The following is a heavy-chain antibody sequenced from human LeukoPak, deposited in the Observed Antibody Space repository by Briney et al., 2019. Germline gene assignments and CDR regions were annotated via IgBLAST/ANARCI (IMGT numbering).Heavy chain of an antibody. J-gene: IGHJ4*02. V-gene: IGHV3-53*05. CDR1: GFTVSSNY. D-gene: IGHD3-22*01. CDR2: IYSGGST. CDR3: ARDQGVRDYYDSSGPTPFDY. Sequence: GGSLRLSCAASGFTVSSNYMSWVRQAPGKGLEWVSVIYSGGSTYYADSVKGRFTISRDNSKNTLYLQMNSLRSEDTAVYYCARDQGVRDYYDSSGPTPFDYWGQGTLVTVSS.